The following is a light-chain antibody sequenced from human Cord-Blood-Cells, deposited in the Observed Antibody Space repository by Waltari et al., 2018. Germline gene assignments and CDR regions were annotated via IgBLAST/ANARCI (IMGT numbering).Light chain of an antibody. CDR3: QQYNNWPLYT. J-gene: IGKJ2*01. Sequence: EIVMTQSPATLSVSPGERATLSCRASQSVSNNLAWYQQKPGQAPRLLIDGASTRATGIPARFSGSGSGTEFTLTISSLQSEDFAVYYCQQYNNWPLYTFGQGTKLEIK. V-gene: IGKV3-15*01. CDR1: QSVSNN. CDR2: GAS.